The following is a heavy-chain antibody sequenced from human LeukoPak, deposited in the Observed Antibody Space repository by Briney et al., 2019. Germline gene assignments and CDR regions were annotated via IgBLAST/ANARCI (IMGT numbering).Heavy chain of an antibody. CDR1: GYSFTSYW. CDR3: ARASSTHYFDY. J-gene: IGHJ4*02. V-gene: IGHV5-51*01. Sequence: GESLKISRKGSGYSFTSYWIGWVRQMPGKGLEWMGIIYPGDSDTRYSPSFQGQVTLSADKSISTAYLQWSSLKASDTAMYYCARASSTHYFDYWGQGTLVTVSS. D-gene: IGHD2-2*01. CDR2: IYPGDSDT.